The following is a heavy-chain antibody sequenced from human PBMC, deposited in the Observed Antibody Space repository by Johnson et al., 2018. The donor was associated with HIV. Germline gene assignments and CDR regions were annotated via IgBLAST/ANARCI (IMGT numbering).Heavy chain of an antibody. CDR1: GFTFDDYG. J-gene: IGHJ3*02. D-gene: IGHD6-13*01. Sequence: EKLVESGGGVVRRGGSLRLSCAASGFTFDDYGMSWVRQAPGKGLEWVSGINWNGGSTGYVDSMKGRFTISRDNARNSLYLQMNSLRAEETALYYCARGKGAAIGLDAFDIWGQGTMVTVSS. V-gene: IGHV3-20*04. CDR3: ARGKGAAIGLDAFDI. CDR2: INWNGGST.